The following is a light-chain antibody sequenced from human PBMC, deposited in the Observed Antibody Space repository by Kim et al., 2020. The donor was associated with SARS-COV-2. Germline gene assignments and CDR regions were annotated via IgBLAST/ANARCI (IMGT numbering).Light chain of an antibody. J-gene: IGLJ3*02. V-gene: IGLV3-19*01. CDR3: DSRDSSGKQWV. CDR1: RHRIEY. CDR2: GKK. Sequence: GQTGRIKCKGERHRIEYASWEKQKQGQAQVLVIYGKKNRHAGIPDRFSGYSSGKTDSLTITGDQAEDEAEYYCDSRDSSGKQWVFGGGTKVTVL.